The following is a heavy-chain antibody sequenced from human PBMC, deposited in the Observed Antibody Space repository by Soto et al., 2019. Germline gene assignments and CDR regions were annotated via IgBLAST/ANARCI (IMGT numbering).Heavy chain of an antibody. CDR1: GYRFTNYI. V-gene: IGHV1-18*01. J-gene: IGHJ6*02. CDR2: ISPDNGNT. Sequence: QVQLVQSAAEVKEPGASANVSCQASGYRFTNYIIAWVRQAPGQGLEWMGWISPDNGNTNYARRFRGRVILTTDTSTSTAYMEVRSLRSDDTAIYYCARYCAGNACYSRHYYAMDVWGQGTTVTVSS. CDR3: ARYCAGNACYSRHYYAMDV. D-gene: IGHD2-15*01.